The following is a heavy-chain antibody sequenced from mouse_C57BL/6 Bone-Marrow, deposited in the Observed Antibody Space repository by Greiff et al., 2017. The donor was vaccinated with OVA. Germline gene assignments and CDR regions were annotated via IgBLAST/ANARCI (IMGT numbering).Heavy chain of an antibody. J-gene: IGHJ3*01. CDR1: GYTFTDYY. V-gene: IGHV1-76*01. CDR3: AREDYEFAY. D-gene: IGHD2-4*01. CDR2: IYPGSGNT. Sequence: VMLVESGAELVRPGASVKLSCKASGYTFTDYYINWVKQRPGQGLEWIARIYPGSGNTYYNEKFKGKATLTAEKSSSTAYMQLSSLTSEDSAVYFCAREDYEFAYWGQGTLVTVSA.